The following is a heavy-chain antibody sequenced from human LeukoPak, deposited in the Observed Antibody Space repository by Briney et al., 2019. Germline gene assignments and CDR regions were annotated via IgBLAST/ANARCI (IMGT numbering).Heavy chain of an antibody. J-gene: IGHJ1*01. Sequence: GGSLRLSCAASGFTFSSYWMSWVRQAPGKGLEWVANIKQDGSEKYYVDSVKGRFTISRDNAKNSLYLQMNRLRAEDTAVYYCARKSRGGPAGTWGQGTLVTVSS. CDR1: GFTFSSYW. V-gene: IGHV3-7*01. CDR2: IKQDGSEK. D-gene: IGHD6-13*01. CDR3: ARKSRGGPAGT.